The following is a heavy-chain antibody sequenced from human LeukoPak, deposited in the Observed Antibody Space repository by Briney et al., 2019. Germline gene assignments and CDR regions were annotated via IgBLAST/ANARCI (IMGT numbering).Heavy chain of an antibody. D-gene: IGHD3-10*01. Sequence: PSETLSLTCTVSGGSISSYYWSWIRQPAGKGLEWIGRIYTSGSTNYNPSLKSRVTMSLETSKIQFSLKLSSVTAADTAVYYCARESRYLRGVIISDYFDQWGQETLVTVSS. CDR1: GGSISSYY. CDR3: ARESRYLRGVIISDYFDQ. J-gene: IGHJ4*02. CDR2: IYTSGST. V-gene: IGHV4-4*07.